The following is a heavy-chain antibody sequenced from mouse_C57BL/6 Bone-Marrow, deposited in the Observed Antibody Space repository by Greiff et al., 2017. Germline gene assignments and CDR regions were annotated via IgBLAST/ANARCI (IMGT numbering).Heavy chain of an antibody. V-gene: IGHV5-16*01. CDR1: GFTFSDYY. Sequence: EVQLVESEGGLVQPGSSMKLSCTASGFTFSDYYMAWVRQVPEKGLEWVANINHDGSSTYYLDSLKSRFIISRDNAKNILYLQMSSLKSEDTATYYCARVRGSSTQHWYFDVWGTGTTVTVAS. CDR3: ARVRGSSTQHWYFDV. J-gene: IGHJ1*03. CDR2: INHDGSST. D-gene: IGHD1-1*01.